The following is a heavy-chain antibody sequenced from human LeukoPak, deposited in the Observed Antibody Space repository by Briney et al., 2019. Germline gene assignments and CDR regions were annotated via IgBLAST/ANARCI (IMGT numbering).Heavy chain of an antibody. CDR2: ISYSGST. CDR3: CGDGDSSSWYSAWFDP. Sequence: PSETMSLTCTVSGGAISSYYWSWIRQPPGKGLEWIGYISYSGSTNYHPSLRSRGTISVETSKNQFSLKLSYVTAADTAALYCCGDGDSSSWYSAWFDPWGQETLVSVSS. J-gene: IGHJ5*02. CDR1: GGAISSYY. V-gene: IGHV4-59*01. D-gene: IGHD6-13*01.